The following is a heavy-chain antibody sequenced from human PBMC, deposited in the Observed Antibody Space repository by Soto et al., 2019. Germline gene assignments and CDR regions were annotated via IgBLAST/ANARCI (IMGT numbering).Heavy chain of an antibody. CDR3: ARHSRVVPAADDDAFDI. V-gene: IGHV5-51*01. CDR2: IYPGDSDT. J-gene: IGHJ3*02. Sequence: PGESLKISCKGSGYSFTSYWIGWVRQMPGKGLEWMGIIYPGDSDTRYSPSFQGQVTISADKSISTAYLQWSSLKASDTAMYYCARHSRVVPAADDDAFDIWGQGTMVTV. CDR1: GYSFTSYW. D-gene: IGHD2-2*01.